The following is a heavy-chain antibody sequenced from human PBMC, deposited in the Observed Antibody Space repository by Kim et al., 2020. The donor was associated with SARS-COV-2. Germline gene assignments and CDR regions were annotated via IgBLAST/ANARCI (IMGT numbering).Heavy chain of an antibody. Sequence: ASVKVSCKASGYTFTSYAMNWVRQAPGQGLEWMGWINTNTGNTTYAQGFTGRFVFSLDTSVSTAYLQISSLKAEDTAVYYCARGLVLWFADYYYAMDVWGQGTTVTVSS. J-gene: IGHJ6*02. CDR2: INTNTGNT. D-gene: IGHD3-10*01. CDR3: ARGLVLWFADYYYAMDV. V-gene: IGHV7-4-1*02. CDR1: GYTFTSYA.